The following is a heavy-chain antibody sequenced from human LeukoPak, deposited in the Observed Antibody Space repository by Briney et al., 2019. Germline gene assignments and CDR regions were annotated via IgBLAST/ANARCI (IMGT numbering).Heavy chain of an antibody. D-gene: IGHD3-9*01. Sequence: GASVKVSCKASGYTFTSYDINWVRQATGQGLEWMGWMNPNSGNTGYAQKFQGRVTMTRNTSISTAYMELSSLRSEDTAVYYCARGPALRYHRAFDIWGQGTMVTVSS. J-gene: IGHJ3*02. CDR3: ARGPALRYHRAFDI. CDR2: MNPNSGNT. CDR1: GYTFTSYD. V-gene: IGHV1-8*01.